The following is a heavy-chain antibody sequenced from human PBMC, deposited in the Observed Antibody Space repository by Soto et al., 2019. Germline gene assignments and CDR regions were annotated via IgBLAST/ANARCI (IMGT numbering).Heavy chain of an antibody. CDR1: GGSISSGGYY. CDR2: IYYSGST. V-gene: IGHV4-31*03. CDR3: ARTDWGDYRYDY. J-gene: IGHJ4*02. D-gene: IGHD3-16*01. Sequence: QVQLQESGPGLVKPSQTLSLTCTVSGGSISSGGYYWRWIRQHPVKGLEWIGYIYYSGSTYYNPSLKSRVTISVDTSKNQFSLKLSSVTAADTAVYYCARTDWGDYRYDYWGQGTLVTVSS.